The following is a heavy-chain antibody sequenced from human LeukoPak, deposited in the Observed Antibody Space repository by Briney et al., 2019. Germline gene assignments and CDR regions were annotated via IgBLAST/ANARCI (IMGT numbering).Heavy chain of an antibody. D-gene: IGHD1-1*01. J-gene: IGHJ6*02. CDR2: IDPNSGGT. CDR1: GYTFTGYY. CDR3: ARGGGTTGTPGGYYYGMDV. V-gene: IGHV1-2*04. Sequence: GASVKVSCKASGYTFTGYYMHWVRQAPGQGLEWMGWIDPNSGGTNYAQKFQGWVTMTRDTSISTAYMELSRLRSDDTAVYYCARGGGTTGTPGGYYYGMDVWGQGTTVTVSS.